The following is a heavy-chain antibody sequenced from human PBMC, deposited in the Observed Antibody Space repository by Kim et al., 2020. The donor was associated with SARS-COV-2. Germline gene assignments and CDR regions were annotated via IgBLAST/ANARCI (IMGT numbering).Heavy chain of an antibody. Sequence: SVKVSCKASGGTFSSYAISWVRQAPGQGLEWMGGIIPIFGTANYAQKFQGRVTITADESTSTAYMELSSLRSEDTAVYYCARTYGGGGYYYYGMDVWGQGTTVTVSS. V-gene: IGHV1-69*13. D-gene: IGHD4-17*01. CDR1: GGTFSSYA. J-gene: IGHJ6*02. CDR2: IIPIFGTA. CDR3: ARTYGGGGYYYYGMDV.